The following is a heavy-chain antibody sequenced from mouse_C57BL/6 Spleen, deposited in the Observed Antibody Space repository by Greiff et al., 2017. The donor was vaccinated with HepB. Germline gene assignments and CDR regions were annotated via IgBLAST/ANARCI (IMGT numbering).Heavy chain of an antibody. D-gene: IGHD2-5*01. J-gene: IGHJ3*01. CDR1: GYSFTGYY. V-gene: IGHV1-42*01. Sequence: VQLQQSGPELVKPGASVKISCKASGYSFTGYYMNWVKQSPEKSLEWIGEINPSTGGTTYNQKFKAKATLTVDKSSSTAYMQLKSLTSEDSAVYYCAGYSNYEAWFAYWGQGTLVTVSA. CDR2: INPSTGGT. CDR3: AGYSNYEAWFAY.